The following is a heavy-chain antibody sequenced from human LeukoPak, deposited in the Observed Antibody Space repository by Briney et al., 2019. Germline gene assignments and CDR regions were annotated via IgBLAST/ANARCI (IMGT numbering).Heavy chain of an antibody. Sequence: GGSLRLSCAAAGFTFSIYAMNWDRQAPGKWLEWVAGISGSGGSTYYADSVKGRFTISRDNSRNTLYLQMNSLRAEDTAVYYCAGSWQWLLWGVWGQGTLVTVSS. CDR2: ISGSGGST. CDR1: GFTFSIYA. D-gene: IGHD6-19*01. CDR3: AGSWQWLLWGV. J-gene: IGHJ4*02. V-gene: IGHV3-23*01.